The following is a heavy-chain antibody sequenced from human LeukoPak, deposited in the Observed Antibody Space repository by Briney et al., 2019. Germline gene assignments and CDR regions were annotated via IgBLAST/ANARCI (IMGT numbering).Heavy chain of an antibody. V-gene: IGHV3-48*02. J-gene: IGHJ4*02. Sequence: GGSLRLSCAASGFTFSTYSMNWVRQAPGKGLEWVSYISSSSNTIYYADSVKGRFTISRDNAKNSLFLQMNSLRDEGTAVYYCARASFQRWLQLGGDWGQGTLVTVSS. CDR1: GFTFSTYS. D-gene: IGHD5-24*01. CDR2: ISSSSNTI. CDR3: ARASFQRWLQLGGD.